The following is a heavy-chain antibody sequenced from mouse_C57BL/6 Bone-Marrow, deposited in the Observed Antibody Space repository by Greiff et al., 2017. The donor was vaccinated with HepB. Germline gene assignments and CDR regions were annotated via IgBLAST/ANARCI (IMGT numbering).Heavy chain of an antibody. Sequence: EVKVVESGGGLVQPGGSLKLSCAASGFTFSDYYMYWVRQTPEKRLEWVAYISNGGGSTYYPDTVKGRFTISRDNAKNTLYLQMSRLKSEDTAMYYCARPYYGSSLYYAMDYWGQGTSVTVSS. J-gene: IGHJ4*01. CDR1: GFTFSDYY. V-gene: IGHV5-12*01. CDR3: ARPYYGSSLYYAMDY. D-gene: IGHD1-1*01. CDR2: ISNGGGST.